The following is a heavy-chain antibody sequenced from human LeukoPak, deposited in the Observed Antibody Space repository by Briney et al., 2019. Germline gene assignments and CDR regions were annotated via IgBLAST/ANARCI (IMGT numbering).Heavy chain of an antibody. Sequence: SETLSLTCAVYGGSFSGYYWSWIRQPPGKGLEWIGEINHSGSTNYNPSLKSRVTISVDTSKNQFSLKLSSVTAADTAVYYCARVDSMVAAIWEYYMDVWGKGTTVTISS. J-gene: IGHJ6*03. CDR3: ARVDSMVAAIWEYYMDV. CDR1: GGSFSGYY. V-gene: IGHV4-34*01. CDR2: INHSGST. D-gene: IGHD2-15*01.